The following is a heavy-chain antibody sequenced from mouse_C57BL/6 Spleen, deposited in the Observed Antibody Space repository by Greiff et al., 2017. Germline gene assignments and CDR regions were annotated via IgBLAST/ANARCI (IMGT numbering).Heavy chain of an antibody. Sequence: QVQLQQSGAELMKPGASVKLSCKATGYTFTGYWIEWVKQRPGHGLEWIGEILPGSGSTTYNEKFKGKATFTADTSSNTAYMQLSSLTTEDSAIYYCASNGNSSGYEFAYWGQGTLVTVSA. CDR2: ILPGSGST. CDR1: GYTFTGYW. CDR3: ASNGNSSGYEFAY. V-gene: IGHV1-9*01. D-gene: IGHD3-2*02. J-gene: IGHJ3*01.